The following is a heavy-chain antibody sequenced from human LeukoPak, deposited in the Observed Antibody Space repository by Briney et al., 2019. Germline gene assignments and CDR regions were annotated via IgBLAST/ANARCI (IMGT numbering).Heavy chain of an antibody. J-gene: IGHJ4*02. D-gene: IGHD4-17*01. CDR1: GFTFSTYT. CDR2: ISSSSYI. CDR3: ARDSYGDYAIDY. V-gene: IGHV3-21*01. Sequence: GGSLRLSCAASGFTFSTYTMNWVRQAPGKGLEWVSSISSSSYIYYADSVKGRFPISRDHAKNSLYLQMNSLRAEDTAVYYCARDSYGDYAIDYWGQGTLVTVSS.